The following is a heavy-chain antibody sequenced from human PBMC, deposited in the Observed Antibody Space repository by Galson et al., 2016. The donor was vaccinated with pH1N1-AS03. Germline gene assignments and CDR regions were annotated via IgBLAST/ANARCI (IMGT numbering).Heavy chain of an antibody. CDR2: INQYGSEI. Sequence: SLRLSCAASGFTFSDFAMHWVRQAPGKGLEWVANINQYGSEIYYVDSVKGRFTISRDNARNSLFLQMNSLRAEDTAVYYCARAPDGSGSLYYFDYWGQGTLVTVSS. J-gene: IGHJ4*02. CDR1: GFTFSDFA. CDR3: ARAPDGSGSLYYFDY. V-gene: IGHV3-7*01. D-gene: IGHD3-10*01.